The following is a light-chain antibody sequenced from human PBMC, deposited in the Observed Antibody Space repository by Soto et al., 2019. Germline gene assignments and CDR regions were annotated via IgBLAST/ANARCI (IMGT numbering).Light chain of an antibody. CDR2: LGS. CDR1: QSLLHSNGYNY. V-gene: IGKV2-28*01. CDR3: MQALQTPLIT. J-gene: IGKJ3*01. Sequence: DIVMTQSPRSLPVTPGEPASISCRSSQSLLHSNGYNYLDWYLQKPGQSPQLLIYLGSNRASGVPDRFSGSGSGTDFTLKISRVEAEYVGVYYCMQALQTPLITFGPGTKVDIK.